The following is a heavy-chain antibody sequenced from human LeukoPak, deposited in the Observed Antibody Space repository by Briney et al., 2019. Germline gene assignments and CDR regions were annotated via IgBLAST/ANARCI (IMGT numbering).Heavy chain of an antibody. Sequence: GGSLRLSCAASGFTFSSYEMNWVRQAPGKGLEWVSYISSNGSTVYYADSVKGRFTISRDNSKNTLYLQMNSLRAEDTAVYYCARDPGGSSWYFNWFDPWGQGTLVTVSS. CDR1: GFTFSSYE. D-gene: IGHD6-13*01. CDR2: ISSNGSTV. J-gene: IGHJ5*02. V-gene: IGHV3-48*03. CDR3: ARDPGGSSWYFNWFDP.